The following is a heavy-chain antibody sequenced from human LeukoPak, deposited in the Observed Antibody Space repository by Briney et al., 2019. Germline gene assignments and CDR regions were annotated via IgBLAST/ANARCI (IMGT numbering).Heavy chain of an antibody. Sequence: PGGSLRLSCAASGLTFSSYGMHWVRQAPGKGLEGVAVISYDGSNKYYADSVKGRFTISRDNSKNTLYLQMNSLRAEDTAVYYCAKGPYSNYVSYFDYWGQGTLVTVSS. D-gene: IGHD4-11*01. CDR1: GLTFSSYG. V-gene: IGHV3-30*18. J-gene: IGHJ4*02. CDR3: AKGPYSNYVSYFDY. CDR2: ISYDGSNK.